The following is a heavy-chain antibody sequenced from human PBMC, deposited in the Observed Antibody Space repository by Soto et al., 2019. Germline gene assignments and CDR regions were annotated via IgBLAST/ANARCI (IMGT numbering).Heavy chain of an antibody. CDR1: GGTFSSYA. J-gene: IGHJ4*02. V-gene: IGHV1-69*01. D-gene: IGHD5-18*01. Sequence: QVQLVQSGAEVKKPGSSVKVSCKASGGTFSSYAISWVRQAPGQGLEWMGGIIPIFGTANYAQKFQGRVTITADESTSTAYMELSSLRSEDTAVYYCARDRSPLAERDTAMDYWGQGTLVTVSS. CDR3: ARDRSPLAERDTAMDY. CDR2: IIPIFGTA.